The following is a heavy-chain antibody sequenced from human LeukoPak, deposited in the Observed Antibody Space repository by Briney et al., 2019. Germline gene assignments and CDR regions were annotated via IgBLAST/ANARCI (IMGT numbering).Heavy chain of an antibody. CDR1: GFTFSSYA. CDR3: AKRMVRGVTLGDYFDY. Sequence: GSLRLSCAASGFTFSSYAMSWVRQAPGKGLEWVSTIVGRDRSTNYADSVKGRFTISRDNSKNTLYLQMNSLRAEDTAVYYCAKRMVRGVTLGDYFDYWGQGTLVTVSS. V-gene: IGHV3-23*01. CDR2: IVGRDRST. J-gene: IGHJ4*02. D-gene: IGHD3-10*01.